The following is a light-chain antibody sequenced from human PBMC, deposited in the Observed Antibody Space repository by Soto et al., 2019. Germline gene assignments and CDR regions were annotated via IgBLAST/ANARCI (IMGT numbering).Light chain of an antibody. CDR3: QQSASSAIT. CDR1: QSVSSSY. Sequence: EIVLKQSPATLSLTHGEGATLSCGVSQSVSSSYLAWYQQKPGLAPRLLIYDASSRATGIPDRFSGSGSGTDFTLTISILEPEDFAVYYCQQSASSAITFGQGARLEIK. J-gene: IGKJ5*01. CDR2: DAS. V-gene: IGKV3D-20*01.